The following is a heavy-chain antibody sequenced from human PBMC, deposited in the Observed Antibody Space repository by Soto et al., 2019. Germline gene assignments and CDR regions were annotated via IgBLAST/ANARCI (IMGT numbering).Heavy chain of an antibody. CDR2: IYPGDSDT. Sequence: PGESLKISCKGSGYSFTKYWISWVRQMPGKGLEWMGIIYPGDSDTRYSPSFQGQVTIPADKSISTAYLQWSSLKASDTAIYYCARRGDSSGYMDYWGQGILVTVSS. J-gene: IGHJ4*02. CDR3: ARRGDSSGYMDY. V-gene: IGHV5-51*01. D-gene: IGHD3-22*01. CDR1: GYSFTKYW.